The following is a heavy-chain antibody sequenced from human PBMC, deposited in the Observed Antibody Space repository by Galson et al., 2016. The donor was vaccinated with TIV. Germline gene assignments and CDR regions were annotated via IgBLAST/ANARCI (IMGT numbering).Heavy chain of an antibody. CDR2: TFYRSKWYN. V-gene: IGHV6-1*01. J-gene: IGHJ4*02. Sequence: CAISGYSVSSNSAAWNWLRQSPSRGLEWLGRTFYRSKWYNDYAPSVKSRITINPDTSKNQFSLQLNSVTPEDTAVYYCARATPSVFGIIMTLDSWGQGTLVTVSS. CDR1: GYSVSSNSAA. D-gene: IGHD3-16*01. CDR3: ARATPSVFGIIMTLDS.